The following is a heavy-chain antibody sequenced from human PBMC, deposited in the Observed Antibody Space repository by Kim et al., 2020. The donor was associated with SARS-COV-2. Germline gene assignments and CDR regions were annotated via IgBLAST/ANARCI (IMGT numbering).Heavy chain of an antibody. J-gene: IGHJ4*02. V-gene: IGHV1-3*01. CDR1: GYTFNNYA. CDR3: AREGGGGDSSWQGFDY. D-gene: IGHD2-21*02. Sequence: ASVKVSCKASGYTFNNYAIHWLRQAPGQRLEWMGWINAGNGNTRYSQNFQGRVTITRDTSATTASMELSSLRSEDTAIYSCAREGGGGDSSWQGFDYWGQ. CDR2: INAGNGNT.